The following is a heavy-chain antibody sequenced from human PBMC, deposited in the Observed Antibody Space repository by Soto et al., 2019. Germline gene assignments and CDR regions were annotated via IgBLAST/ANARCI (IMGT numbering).Heavy chain of an antibody. J-gene: IGHJ6*02. CDR2: IIPLFGTT. D-gene: IGHD1-1*01. Sequence: QVQLVQSGAEVKKPGSSVKVSCKASGGTFSSYAVSWVRQAPGQGLEWMGGIIPLFGTTSYAQKFQGRVTITADESTNTAYRELSRLRSEDTAVYYCARATGTLYYYYGMDVWGQGTTVTVSS. CDR1: GGTFSSYA. CDR3: ARATGTLYYYYGMDV. V-gene: IGHV1-69*12.